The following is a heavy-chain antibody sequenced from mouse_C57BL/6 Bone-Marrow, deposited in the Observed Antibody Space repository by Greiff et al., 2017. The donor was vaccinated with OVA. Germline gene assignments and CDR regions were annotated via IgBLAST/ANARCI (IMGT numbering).Heavy chain of an antibody. D-gene: IGHD4-1*01. CDR2: IYPGDGDT. CDR1: GYAFSSSW. Sequence: QVQLQQSGPELVKPGASVKISCKASGYAFSSSWMNWVKQRPGKGLEWIGRIYPGDGDTNYNGKFKGKATLTADKSSSTAYMQLSSLTSEDSAVYFCARPVTGTKAMDYWGQGTSVTVSS. J-gene: IGHJ4*01. V-gene: IGHV1-82*01. CDR3: ARPVTGTKAMDY.